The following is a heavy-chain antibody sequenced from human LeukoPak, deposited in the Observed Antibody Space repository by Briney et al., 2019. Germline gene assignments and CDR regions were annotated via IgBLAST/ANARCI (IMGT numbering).Heavy chain of an antibody. Sequence: PSETLSLTCTVSGGSISSYHWSWIRQPPGKGLEWMGFIYYSGSTTYNPSLKSRVTISVDTSKNQFSLKLSSVTAADTAVYYCARQGYCSGGSCGTYFDFWGQGTLVTVSS. CDR3: ARQGYCSGGSCGTYFDF. V-gene: IGHV4-59*08. CDR2: IYYSGST. D-gene: IGHD2-15*01. J-gene: IGHJ4*02. CDR1: GGSISSYH.